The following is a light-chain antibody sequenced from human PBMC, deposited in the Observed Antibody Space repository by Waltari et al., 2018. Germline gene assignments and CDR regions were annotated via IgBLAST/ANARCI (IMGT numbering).Light chain of an antibody. V-gene: IGKV3-20*01. CDR1: QSVRSSY. CDR2: AAS. CDR3: QQYGTSPWT. J-gene: IGKJ1*01. Sequence: EIVVTQSPGILSLSPGERATLSCRASQSVRSSYLAWYQQKPGQAPRLLFYAASNRAAGVPDRFSGSGSGTDFILTISRLEPEDFAMYYCQQYGTSPWTFGQGTKVEI.